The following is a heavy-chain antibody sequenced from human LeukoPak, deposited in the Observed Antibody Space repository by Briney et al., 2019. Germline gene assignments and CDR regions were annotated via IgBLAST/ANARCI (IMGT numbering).Heavy chain of an antibody. Sequence: GGSLRLSCAASGFTFSSYSMNWVRQAPGKGLEWVSSISSSSSYIYYADSVKGRFTISRDNAKNSLYLQMNSLRAEDTAVYYCARENDFWSGYYMGYYYGMDVWGQGTTVTVSS. CDR2: ISSSSSYI. J-gene: IGHJ6*02. V-gene: IGHV3-21*01. CDR3: ARENDFWSGYYMGYYYGMDV. CDR1: GFTFSSYS. D-gene: IGHD3-3*01.